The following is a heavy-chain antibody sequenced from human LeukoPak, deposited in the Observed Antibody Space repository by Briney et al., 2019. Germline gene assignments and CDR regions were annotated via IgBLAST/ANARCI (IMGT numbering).Heavy chain of an antibody. Sequence: ASAKVSCKASGYTFTSYDINWVRQATGQGLEWMGWMNPNSGNTGYAQKFQGRVTMTRNTSISTAYMELSSLRSEDTAVYYCARRTIFGVVIDYWGQGTLVTVSS. V-gene: IGHV1-8*01. J-gene: IGHJ4*02. CDR2: MNPNSGNT. CDR3: ARRTIFGVVIDY. D-gene: IGHD3-3*01. CDR1: GYTFTSYD.